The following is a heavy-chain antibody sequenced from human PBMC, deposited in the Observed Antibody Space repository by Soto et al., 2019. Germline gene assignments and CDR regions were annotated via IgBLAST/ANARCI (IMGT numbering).Heavy chain of an antibody. J-gene: IGHJ5*02. CDR1: GGSISRQY. CDR3: ARDVGLQYDTGYSDFWTGKNNWFDP. D-gene: IGHD3-3*01. V-gene: IGHV4-59*11. Sequence: PSETLSLTCTVYGGSISRQYWSWLRQPPGKGLEWNGYIYYSGSTNYNPSLKSRVTISIDTSRNQFSLELRSVTAADTAVYYCARDVGLQYDTGYSDFWTGKNNWFDPWGQGTLVTVSS. CDR2: IYYSGST.